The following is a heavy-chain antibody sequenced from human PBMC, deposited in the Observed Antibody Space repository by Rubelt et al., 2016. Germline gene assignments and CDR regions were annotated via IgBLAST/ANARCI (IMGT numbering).Heavy chain of an antibody. V-gene: IGHV4-34*01. CDR3: ARHGGLAGSIRACDY. D-gene: IGHD2-2*01. Sequence: QEPLQQWGTGLLKPSETLSLTCAVYDGSFRGYYWGWIRQPPGKGLEWIGYIYYTGSTNYNSSLKSRVTISVDTSKNQFSLRRSSVTASDTAVYYCARHGGLAGSIRACDYWGLGTLVAVSS. CDR2: IYYTGST. J-gene: IGHJ4*02. CDR1: DGSFRGYY.